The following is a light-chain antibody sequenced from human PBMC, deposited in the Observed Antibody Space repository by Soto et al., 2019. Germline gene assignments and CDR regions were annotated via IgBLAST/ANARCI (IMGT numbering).Light chain of an antibody. CDR1: QSVSES. J-gene: IGKJ5*01. Sequence: EIVLTQSPSTLSLSPGERATLSCRASQSVSESLAWYQQKPGQAPRLLLYDVSYRATGIPVRFSGSGSGTDFTLTISSLEPEDFAVYYCQQRSDWLPITFGQGTRLEIK. CDR2: DVS. V-gene: IGKV3-11*01. CDR3: QQRSDWLPIT.